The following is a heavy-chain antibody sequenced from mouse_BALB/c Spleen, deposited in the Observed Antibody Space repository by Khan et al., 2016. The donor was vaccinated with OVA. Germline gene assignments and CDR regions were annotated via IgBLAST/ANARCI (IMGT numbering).Heavy chain of an antibody. CDR3: ARKNGSDFDY. J-gene: IGHJ2*01. V-gene: IGHV1-20*02. Sequence: VQLQQSGPELVKPGASVKISCKASGYSFTGYFMNWVMQSHGKSLEWIGRINPHIGETFYNQKFKGKAILTVDESSSTVHMELRSLASEDSAVYYCARKNGSDFDYWRQGTTLTVSS. CDR1: GYSFTGYF. CDR2: INPHIGET. D-gene: IGHD1-1*01.